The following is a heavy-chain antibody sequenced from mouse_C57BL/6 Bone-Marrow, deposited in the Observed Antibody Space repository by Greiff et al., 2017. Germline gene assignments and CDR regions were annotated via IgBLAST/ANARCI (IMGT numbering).Heavy chain of an antibody. V-gene: IGHV14-1*01. D-gene: IGHD2-1*01. Sequence: EVQLQQSGAELVRPGASVKLSCTASGFNIKDYYMHWVKQRPEQGLEWIGRIDPEDGDTEYAPKFQGKATMTADTSSNTAYLQLSSLTSEDTAVXSCTTRNYRAMDYWGQGTSVTVSS. CDR3: TTRNYRAMDY. CDR1: GFNIKDYY. CDR2: IDPEDGDT. J-gene: IGHJ4*01.